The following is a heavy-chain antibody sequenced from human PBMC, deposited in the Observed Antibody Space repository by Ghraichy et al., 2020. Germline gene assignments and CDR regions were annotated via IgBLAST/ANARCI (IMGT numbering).Heavy chain of an antibody. Sequence: GGSLRLSCAASGFTFDDYAMNWVRQVPGKGLEWVSVIYWNGSNIGYADSVKGRFTVSRDNAKNSLYLQMNRLRAEDTAFYYCARGRAVAGWGAFDFWGQGTMVTVSS. D-gene: IGHD6-19*01. V-gene: IGHV3-20*04. J-gene: IGHJ3*01. CDR2: IYWNGSNI. CDR1: GFTFDDYA. CDR3: ARGRAVAGWGAFDF.